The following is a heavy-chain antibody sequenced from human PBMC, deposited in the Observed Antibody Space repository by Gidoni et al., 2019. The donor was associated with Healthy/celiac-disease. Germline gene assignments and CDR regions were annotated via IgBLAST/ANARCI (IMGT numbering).Heavy chain of an antibody. CDR2: ISSNGGST. D-gene: IGHD1-7*01. V-gene: IGHV3-64*01. CDR1: GFTFSSYA. J-gene: IGHJ4*02. Sequence: EVQLVESGGGLVQPGGSLRLSCAASGFTFSSYAMHWVRQAPGKGLEYVSAISSNGGSTYYANSLKGRFTISRDNSKNTLYLQMGSLRAEDMAVYYCARGRGITGTTVDYWGQGTLVTVSS. CDR3: ARGRGITGTTVDY.